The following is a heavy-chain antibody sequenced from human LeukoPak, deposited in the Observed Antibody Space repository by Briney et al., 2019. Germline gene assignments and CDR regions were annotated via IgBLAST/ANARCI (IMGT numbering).Heavy chain of an antibody. V-gene: IGHV1-2*02. Sequence: ASVKVSFKASGYTFTGYLMHWVRQAPGQGLEWMGWISPSSGDTKYAQKFQGRVTVTRDTSISTAYMELSSLRSDDTAVYYCVRALSTVATWLYLWGRGTLVTVSS. CDR2: ISPSSGDT. J-gene: IGHJ2*01. D-gene: IGHD4-17*01. CDR3: VRALSTVATWLYL. CDR1: GYTFTGYL.